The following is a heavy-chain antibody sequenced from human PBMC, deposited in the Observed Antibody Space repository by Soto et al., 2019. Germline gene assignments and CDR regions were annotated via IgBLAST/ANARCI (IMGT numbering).Heavy chain of an antibody. V-gene: IGHV3-23*01. D-gene: IGHD2-15*01. CDR1: GFTFSSYA. CDR3: AKDLLRIVLVVAATFVDAFAS. J-gene: IGHJ3*02. Sequence: EVQLLESGGGLVQPGGSLRLSCEASGFTFSSYAMSWVRQAPGKGLEWVSAISGSGGSTYYADSVKGRFTISRDNSKNTLYLQMNSMRAEDTGVYCRAKDLLRIVLVVAATFVDAFASWGQGTMVTVYS. CDR2: ISGSGGST.